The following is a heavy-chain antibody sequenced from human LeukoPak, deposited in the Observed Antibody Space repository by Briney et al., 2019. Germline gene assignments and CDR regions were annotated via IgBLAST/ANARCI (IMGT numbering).Heavy chain of an antibody. Sequence: HAGGSLRLSCAASGFSFSTYWMHWVRQAPGKGLVWVARINSDGSSTNYADSVRGRFTISRDNAKNTLYLQMNSLRTEDTAVYYCARAWDVWGKGTTVTVSS. V-gene: IGHV3-74*01. CDR2: INSDGSST. CDR1: GFSFSTYW. CDR3: ARAWDV. J-gene: IGHJ6*04.